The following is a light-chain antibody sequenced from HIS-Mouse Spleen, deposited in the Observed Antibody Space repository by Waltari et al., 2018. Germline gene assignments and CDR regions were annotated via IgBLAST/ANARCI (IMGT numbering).Light chain of an antibody. J-gene: IGLJ3*02. V-gene: IGLV2-14*01. CDR2: EVI. CDR1: SSDVDGYNY. Sequence: QSALTQPASVSGSPGQSITISCTGTSSDVDGYNYVSWYHEHPGKAPKLMIYEVINRPSGVSTRFSGSKSGNTASLTISGLQAEYEADYYCSSYTSSSTWVFGGGTK. CDR3: SSYTSSSTWV.